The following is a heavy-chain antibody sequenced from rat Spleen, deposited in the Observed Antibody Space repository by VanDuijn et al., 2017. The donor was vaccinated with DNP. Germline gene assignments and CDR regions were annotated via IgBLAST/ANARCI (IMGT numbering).Heavy chain of an antibody. CDR2: ISYVGSST. V-gene: IGHV5-22*01. Sequence: EVHLVESGGGLVQPGRSLKLSCAASGFTFSNFYMAWVRQAPTRGLEWVASISYVGSSTYYGDSVKGRFTISRDNAKRTLYLQMNSLRSEDTATYYCATSSYFGYDYGFAYWGQGTLVTVSS. J-gene: IGHJ3*01. CDR1: GFTFSNFY. D-gene: IGHD1-7*01. CDR3: ATSSYFGYDYGFAY.